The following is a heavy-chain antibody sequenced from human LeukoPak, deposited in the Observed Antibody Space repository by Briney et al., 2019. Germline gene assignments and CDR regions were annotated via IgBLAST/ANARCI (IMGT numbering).Heavy chain of an antibody. CDR2: ISSSSSYI. J-gene: IGHJ4*02. CDR1: GFTFSSYS. V-gene: IGHV3-21*01. CDR3: ALDYGGNLGSFDY. Sequence: GGSLRLSCAASGFTFSSYSMNLVRQAPGKGLEWVSSISSSSSYIYYADSVKGRFTISRDNAKNSLYLQMNSLRAEDTAVYYCALDYGGNLGSFDYWGQGTLVTVSS. D-gene: IGHD4-23*01.